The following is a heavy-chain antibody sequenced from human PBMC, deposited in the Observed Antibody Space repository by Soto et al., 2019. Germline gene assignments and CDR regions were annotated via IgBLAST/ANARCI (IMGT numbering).Heavy chain of an antibody. CDR3: AREAVAERNYYGLDV. V-gene: IGHV1-18*01. Sequence: QVQLVQSGPEVRKPGASVKVSCKASGYIFSRYGISWVRQAPGQGLEWMGWISGYNGNTKFGERVQGRVNVTTDTSTSTAYMELRSLGSDDTAVYYCAREAVAERNYYGLDVGGQGTTVMVSS. J-gene: IGHJ6*02. CDR1: GYIFSRYG. CDR2: ISGYNGNT. D-gene: IGHD2-15*01.